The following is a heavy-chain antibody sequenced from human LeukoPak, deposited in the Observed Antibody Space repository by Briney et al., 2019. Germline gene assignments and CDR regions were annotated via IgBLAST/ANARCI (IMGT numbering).Heavy chain of an antibody. CDR3: ARGSGSYRTFDY. D-gene: IGHD1-26*01. V-gene: IGHV4-39*01. CDR2: IYYSGST. J-gene: IGHJ4*02. CDR1: GGSISSSSYY. Sequence: SETLSLTCTVSGGSISSSSYYWGWIRQPPGKGLEWIGSIYYSGSTYYNPSLKSRVTISVDTSKNQFSLKPSSVTAADTAVYYCARGSGSYRTFDYWGQGTLVTVSS.